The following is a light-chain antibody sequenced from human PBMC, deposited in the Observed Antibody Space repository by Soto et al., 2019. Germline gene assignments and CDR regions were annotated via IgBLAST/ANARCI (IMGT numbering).Light chain of an antibody. J-gene: IGKJ1*01. CDR3: QQYNSYSRT. Sequence: IQVTQSPSSLSASVGDRVTITCRASQSISSWLAWYQQKPGKAPKLLIYDASSLESGVPSRFSGSGSGTEFTLTISSLQPDDFATYYCQQYNSYSRTFGQATKV. CDR1: QSISSW. V-gene: IGKV1-5*01. CDR2: DAS.